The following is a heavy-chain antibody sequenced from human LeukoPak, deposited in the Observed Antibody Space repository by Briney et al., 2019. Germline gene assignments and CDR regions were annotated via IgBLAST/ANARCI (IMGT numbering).Heavy chain of an antibody. V-gene: IGHV3-30*14. CDR2: ISDDGSNK. Sequence: PGRSLRLSCAASGFTFSNFAMHWVRQTPGKGLAWVALISDDGSNKYYADSVKGRFTVSRDNSKYTLFLQMNSLRTEDTAVFYCARDDVRMGFDHWGQGTLVTVSS. CDR3: ARDDVRMGFDH. D-gene: IGHD2-8*01. CDR1: GFTFSNFA. J-gene: IGHJ4*02.